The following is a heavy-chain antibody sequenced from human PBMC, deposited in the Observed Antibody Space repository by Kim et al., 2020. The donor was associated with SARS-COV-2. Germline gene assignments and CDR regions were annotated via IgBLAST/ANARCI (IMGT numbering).Heavy chain of an antibody. CDR2: INHSGST. D-gene: IGHD3-10*01. CDR3: ARTIYYGSGSYYKRGYYY. CDR1: GGSFSGYY. Sequence: SETLSLTCAVYGGSFSGYYWSWIRQPPGKGLEWIGEINHSGSTNYNPSLKSRVTISVDTSKNQFSLKLSSVTAADTAVYYCARTIYYGSGSYYKRGYYY. V-gene: IGHV4-34*01. J-gene: IGHJ6*01.